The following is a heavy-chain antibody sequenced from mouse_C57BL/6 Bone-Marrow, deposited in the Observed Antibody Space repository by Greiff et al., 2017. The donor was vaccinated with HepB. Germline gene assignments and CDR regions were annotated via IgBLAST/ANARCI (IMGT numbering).Heavy chain of an antibody. J-gene: IGHJ2*01. CDR3: ASLLVAPFDY. D-gene: IGHD1-1*01. Sequence: QVQLQQPGAELVKPGASVKLSCKASGYTFTSYWMQWVKQRPGQGLEWIGEIDPSDSYTNYNQKFKGKATLTVDTSSSTAYMQLSSLTSEDSAVYYCASLLVAPFDYWGQGTTLTVSS. CDR1: GYTFTSYW. V-gene: IGHV1-50*01. CDR2: IDPSDSYT.